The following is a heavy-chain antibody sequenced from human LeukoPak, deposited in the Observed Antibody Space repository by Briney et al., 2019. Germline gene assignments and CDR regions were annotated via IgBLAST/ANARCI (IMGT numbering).Heavy chain of an antibody. J-gene: IGHJ3*02. V-gene: IGHV1-2*02. D-gene: IGHD1-1*01. Sequence: GASVKVSCKASGYTFTGHYMHWVRQAPGQGIEWMGWINSDSGGTKYAQKFQGSVIMTRVTSISTAYMELSRLKSDDTAVYYCARGRVHSWSDAFDIWGKGTTVTVSS. CDR1: GYTFTGHY. CDR2: INSDSGGT. CDR3: ARGRVHSWSDAFDI.